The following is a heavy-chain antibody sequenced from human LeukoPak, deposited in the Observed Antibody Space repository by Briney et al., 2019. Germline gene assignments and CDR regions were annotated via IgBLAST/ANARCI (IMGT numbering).Heavy chain of an antibody. CDR2: IYYSGST. D-gene: IGHD1-1*01. CDR1: GGSISSNSYY. V-gene: IGHV4-39*07. Sequence: SETLSLTCTVSGGSISSNSYYWGWIRQPPGKGLEWIGSIYYSGSTYYNPSLKSRVTISVDTSKNQFSLKLNSVTAADTAVYYCARVGSTGNFDYWGQGTLVTVSS. J-gene: IGHJ4*02. CDR3: ARVGSTGNFDY.